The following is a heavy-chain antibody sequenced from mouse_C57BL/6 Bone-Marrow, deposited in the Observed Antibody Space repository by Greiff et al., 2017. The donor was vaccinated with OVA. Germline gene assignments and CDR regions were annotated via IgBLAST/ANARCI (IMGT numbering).Heavy chain of an antibody. CDR1: GFNIKDDY. CDR2: IDPENGDT. D-gene: IGHD1-1*01. CDR3: TTCSPGGAMDY. Sequence: VQLKQSGAELVRPGASVKLSCTASGFNIKDDYMHWVKQRPEQGLEWIGWIDPENGDTEYASKFQGKATITADTSSNTAYLQLSTLTSEDTAVYYCTTCSPGGAMDYWGQGTSVTVSS. J-gene: IGHJ4*01. V-gene: IGHV14-4*01.